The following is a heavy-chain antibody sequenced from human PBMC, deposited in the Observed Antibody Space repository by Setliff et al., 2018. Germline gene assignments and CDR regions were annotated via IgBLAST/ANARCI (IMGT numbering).Heavy chain of an antibody. V-gene: IGHV4-39*07. CDR3: ARDNRARHYMDV. J-gene: IGHJ6*03. CDR1: GGSINSMSYY. Sequence: PSETLSLTCTVSGGSINSMSYYWGWIRQPPGKGLEWIGSIYHSGSSYYNPSLRSRVTISVDTSKNQFSLNLSSVTAADTAVYYCARDNRARHYMDVWGKGTTVTVSS. D-gene: IGHD3-10*01. CDR2: IYHSGSS.